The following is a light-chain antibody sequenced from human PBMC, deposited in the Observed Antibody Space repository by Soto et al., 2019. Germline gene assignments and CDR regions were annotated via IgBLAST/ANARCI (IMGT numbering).Light chain of an antibody. CDR1: QPIRSY. Sequence: DLPMTQSPSSLSASVGGRVTITCRASQPIRSYLNWYQQKPGKAPKLLISGASTLQSGVPSRFSGSGSGTDFALTISSLQPEDFATYYCQQSFSTPRTFGGGTKVEI. CDR2: GAS. CDR3: QQSFSTPRT. J-gene: IGKJ4*01. V-gene: IGKV1-39*01.